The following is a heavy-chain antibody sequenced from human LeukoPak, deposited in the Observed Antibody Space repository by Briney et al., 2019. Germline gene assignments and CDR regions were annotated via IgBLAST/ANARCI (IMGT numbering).Heavy chain of an antibody. CDR3: ARERVTGTSYYYYYGMDV. Sequence: GGSLRLSCAASGFTFSSYWMHWVRQAPGKGLEWVAVIWHDGSSKYYAASVKGRFTISRDNSKNTPYLQMNSLRAEDTAVYYCARERVTGTSYYYYYGMDVWGQGTTVTVSS. J-gene: IGHJ6*02. CDR2: IWHDGSSK. CDR1: GFTFSSYW. V-gene: IGHV3-33*08. D-gene: IGHD6-19*01.